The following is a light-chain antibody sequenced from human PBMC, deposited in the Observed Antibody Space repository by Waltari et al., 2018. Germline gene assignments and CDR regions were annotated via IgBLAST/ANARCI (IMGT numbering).Light chain of an antibody. V-gene: IGKV1-5*03. Sequence: DIQMTQSPSTLSASVGDRVTITCRASQSISSWVAWYQQKPGKAPKLLIYKASSLESGVPSRFSGSGSGTEFTLTISSLQPDDFGTYYCQQYNSYPWTFGQGTKVEIK. CDR1: QSISSW. CDR2: KAS. J-gene: IGKJ1*01. CDR3: QQYNSYPWT.